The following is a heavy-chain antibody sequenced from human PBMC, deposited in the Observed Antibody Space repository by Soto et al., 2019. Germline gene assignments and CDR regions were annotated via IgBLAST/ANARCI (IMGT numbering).Heavy chain of an antibody. J-gene: IGHJ4*02. Sequence: EVQRLESGGGLVQPGGSLRLSCAASGFTFSRYAMSWVRQAPGKGLEWVSAISGSGGSTYYADSVKGRFTISRDNSKNTLYLQMNSLRAEDTAVYYCANVGEYGDYVSFDYWGQGTLVTVSS. V-gene: IGHV3-23*01. CDR3: ANVGEYGDYVSFDY. CDR1: GFTFSRYA. D-gene: IGHD4-17*01. CDR2: ISGSGGST.